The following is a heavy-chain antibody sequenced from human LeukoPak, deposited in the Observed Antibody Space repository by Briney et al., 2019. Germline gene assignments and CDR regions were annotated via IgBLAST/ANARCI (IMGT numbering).Heavy chain of an antibody. Sequence: SQTLSLTCTVSGGSISSGSYYWSWIRQPAGKGLEWIGRIYTSESTNYNPSLKSRVTISVDTSKNQFSLKLSSVTAADTAVYYCARDIILMIVVPPTGAFDIWGQGTMVTVSS. CDR2: IYTSEST. D-gene: IGHD3-22*01. CDR1: GGSISSGSYY. J-gene: IGHJ3*02. V-gene: IGHV4-61*02. CDR3: ARDIILMIVVPPTGAFDI.